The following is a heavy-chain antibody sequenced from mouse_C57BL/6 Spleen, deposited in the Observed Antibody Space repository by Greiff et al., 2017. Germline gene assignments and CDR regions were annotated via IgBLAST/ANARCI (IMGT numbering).Heavy chain of an antibody. Sequence: QVQLKQSGAELVRPGASVKLSCKASGYTFTDYYINWVKQRPGQGLEWIARIYPGSGNTYYNEKFKGKATLTAEKSSSTAYMQLSSLTSEDSAVYFCAREGIGSPRPPFAYWGQGTLVTVSA. D-gene: IGHD2-12*01. CDR1: GYTFTDYY. V-gene: IGHV1-76*01. CDR3: AREGIGSPRPPFAY. CDR2: IYPGSGNT. J-gene: IGHJ3*01.